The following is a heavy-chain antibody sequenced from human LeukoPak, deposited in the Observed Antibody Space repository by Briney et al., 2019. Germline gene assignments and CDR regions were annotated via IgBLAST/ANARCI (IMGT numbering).Heavy chain of an antibody. CDR2: IYYSGST. CDR3: ARVSTVLLWPSYFDY. J-gene: IGHJ4*02. Sequence: SETLSLTCTVSGGSISSYYWSWIRQPPGKGLEWIGYIYYSGSTNYNPSLKSRVTISVDTSKNQFSLKLSSVTAADTAVYYCARVSTVLLWPSYFDYWGQGTLDTVSS. D-gene: IGHD3-10*01. CDR1: GGSISSYY. V-gene: IGHV4-59*01.